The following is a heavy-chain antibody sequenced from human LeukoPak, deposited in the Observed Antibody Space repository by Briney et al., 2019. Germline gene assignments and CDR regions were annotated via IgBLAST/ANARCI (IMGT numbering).Heavy chain of an antibody. D-gene: IGHD3-10*01. CDR2: ISYDGSNE. CDR3: ARVGYYASGPFSYFDY. CDR1: GFTFSGYA. V-gene: IGHV3-30*09. Sequence: GGSLRLSCTASGFTFSGYAMHWVRQAPGKGLEWVTVISYDGSNEYYADSVKGRFAISRDNSKNTLYLQMNSLSVEDTAVYYCARVGYYASGPFSYFDYWGPGTLVTVSS. J-gene: IGHJ4*02.